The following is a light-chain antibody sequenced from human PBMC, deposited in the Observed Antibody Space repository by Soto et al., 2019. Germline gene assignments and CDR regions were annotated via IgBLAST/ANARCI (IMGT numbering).Light chain of an antibody. Sequence: IQLTQSPSSLSASVGDRVTITCRASQGISSYLAWYQQKPGKAPELLIYAASTLRSGVALRFSGSQSGTDFTLTISSLQPEDCASSYCQVLNSYPPLSTFGQGTKLEIK. V-gene: IGKV1-9*01. CDR1: QGISSY. J-gene: IGKJ2*01. CDR3: QVLNSYPPLST. CDR2: AAS.